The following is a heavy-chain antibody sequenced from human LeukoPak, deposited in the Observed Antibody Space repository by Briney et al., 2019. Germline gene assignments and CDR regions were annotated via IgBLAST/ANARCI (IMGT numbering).Heavy chain of an antibody. V-gene: IGHV3-74*01. J-gene: IGHJ3*02. CDR3: VRDYQSGFDM. Sequence: GGSLRLSCAASGFTFSNYAMSWVRQAPGKGLVWVSRINRDGSSTGYADSVKGRFTISRDNAKNTLYLQMNSLRAEDTAVYYCVRDYQSGFDMWGQGTMVTVSS. CDR2: INRDGSST. D-gene: IGHD3-16*02. CDR1: GFTFSNYA.